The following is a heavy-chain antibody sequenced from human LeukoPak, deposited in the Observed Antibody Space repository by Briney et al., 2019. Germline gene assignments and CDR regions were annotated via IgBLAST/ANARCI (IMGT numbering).Heavy chain of an antibody. J-gene: IGHJ4*02. V-gene: IGHV3-21*01. CDR1: GFTFSSYT. Sequence: GGYLRLSCAASGFTFSSYTFKWVRQAPGKGLEWVASITSTSTYIYYADSVQGRFAVSRDNARNSLYLQMNSLRAEDTAVFYCVRRGPNNNGLDYWGQGTLVTVSS. CDR3: VRRGPNNNGLDY. CDR2: ITSTSTYI. D-gene: IGHD2-8*01.